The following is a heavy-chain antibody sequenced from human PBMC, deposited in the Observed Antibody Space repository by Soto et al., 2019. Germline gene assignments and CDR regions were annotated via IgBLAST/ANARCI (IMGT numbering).Heavy chain of an antibody. CDR1: GFTFSSFA. D-gene: IGHD2-8*01. CDR3: AKDRHPDGIWTFDS. V-gene: IGHV3-23*01. J-gene: IGHJ4*02. Sequence: EVKLLESGGDLVQPGGSLRLSCATSGFTFSSFAMAWFRQAPGRGLEWVSEILGGGSTFYADSMKGRITISGDDSKNTLYLQMNSLRVDDTALYYCAKDRHPDGIWTFDSWGQGTLVTVSS. CDR2: ILGGGST.